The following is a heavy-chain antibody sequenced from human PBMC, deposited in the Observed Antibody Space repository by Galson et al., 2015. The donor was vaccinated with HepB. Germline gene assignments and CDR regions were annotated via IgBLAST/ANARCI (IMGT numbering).Heavy chain of an antibody. V-gene: IGHV1-46*01. CDR3: ARDLPYVDTAMVRGAGDAFDI. J-gene: IGHJ3*02. CDR2: INPSGGST. Sequence: SVKVSCKASGYTFTSSYMHWVRQAPGQGLEWMGIINPSGGSTSYAKKFQGRVTMTRDTSTSTAYMELSSLRSEDTAVYYCARDLPYVDTAMVRGAGDAFDILGQGTMVTVSS. D-gene: IGHD5-18*01. CDR1: GYTFTSSY.